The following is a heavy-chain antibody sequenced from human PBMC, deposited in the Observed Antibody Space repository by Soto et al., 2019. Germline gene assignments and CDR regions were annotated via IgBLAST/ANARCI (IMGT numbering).Heavy chain of an antibody. Sequence: QVQLVESGGGVVQPGRSLRLSCAASGFTFSSYGMHWVRQAPGKGLEWVAVIWYDGSNKYYADSVKGRFTISRDNSKNPLYLLMNSLRAEDTAVYYCARDIRYENGPNSYGMDVWGQGTTVTVSS. CDR2: IWYDGSNK. V-gene: IGHV3-33*01. CDR3: ARDIRYENGPNSYGMDV. J-gene: IGHJ6*02. D-gene: IGHD3-3*01. CDR1: GFTFSSYG.